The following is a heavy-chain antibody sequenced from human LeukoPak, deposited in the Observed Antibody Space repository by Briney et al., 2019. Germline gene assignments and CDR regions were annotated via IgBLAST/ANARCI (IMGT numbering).Heavy chain of an antibody. CDR2: MNPNSGNT. J-gene: IGHJ5*02. D-gene: IGHD3-10*01. Sequence: GASVKVSCKASGYTFTSYDINWVRQATGQGLEWMGWMNPNSGNTGYAQKFQGRVTMTRNTSISTAYMELSSLRSEDTAVYYCAREDYYGSGSRDNWFDPWGQGTLVTVSS. CDR3: AREDYYGSGSRDNWFDP. V-gene: IGHV1-8*01. CDR1: GYTFTSYD.